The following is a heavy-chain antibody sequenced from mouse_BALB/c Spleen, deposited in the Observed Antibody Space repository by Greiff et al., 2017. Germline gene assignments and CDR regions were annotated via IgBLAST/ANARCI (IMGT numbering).Heavy chain of an antibody. D-gene: IGHD1-1*01. V-gene: IGHV1S81*02. CDR2: INPSNGGT. CDR1: GYTFTSYY. Sequence: QVQLQQSGAELVKPGASVKLSCKASGYTFTSYYMYWVKKRPGQGLEWIGGINPSNGGTNFNEKFKSKATLTVDKSSSTAYMQLSSLTSEDSAVYYCTRKDYGSSFAYWGQGTLVTVSA. J-gene: IGHJ3*01. CDR3: TRKDYGSSFAY.